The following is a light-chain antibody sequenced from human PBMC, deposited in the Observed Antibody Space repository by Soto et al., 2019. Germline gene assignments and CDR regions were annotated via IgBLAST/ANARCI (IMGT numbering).Light chain of an antibody. CDR3: PHYDNLPGT. V-gene: IGKV1-33*01. J-gene: IGKJ4*01. CDR2: DAS. CDR1: QDISNY. Sequence: DIQMTQSPSSLSASVGDRVTITCQASQDISNYLNWYQQKPGKAPKLLIYDASNLETGVPSRFSGSGSGTDFTFTISSLQPEDIATYYCPHYDNLPGTFGGGTKVEIK.